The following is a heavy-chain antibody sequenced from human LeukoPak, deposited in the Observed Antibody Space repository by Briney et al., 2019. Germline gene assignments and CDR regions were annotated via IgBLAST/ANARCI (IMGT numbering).Heavy chain of an antibody. CDR3: ARLDSSGWYVLDY. D-gene: IGHD6-19*01. Sequence: PSETLSLTCTVSGGSISSYYWSWLRQPPGKGLEWIGYIYYSGSTNYNPSLKSRVTISVDTSKNQFSLKLSSVTAADPAVYYCARLDSSGWYVLDYWGQGTLVTVSS. CDR1: GGSISSYY. V-gene: IGHV4-59*01. CDR2: IYYSGST. J-gene: IGHJ4*02.